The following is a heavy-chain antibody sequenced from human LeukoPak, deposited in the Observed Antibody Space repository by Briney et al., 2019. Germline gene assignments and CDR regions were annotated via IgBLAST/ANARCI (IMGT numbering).Heavy chain of an antibody. V-gene: IGHV4-59*01. CDR3: ARGAVAASFYYYSMDV. D-gene: IGHD6-19*01. CDR2: IYYSGST. CDR1: GGSISSYY. Sequence: SETLSLTCSVSGGSISSYYWSWIRQPPGKGLEWIGYIYYSGSTNYNPSLKSRVTISVDTSKNQFSLKLSSVTAADTAVYYCARGAVAASFYYYSMDVWGQGTTVTVSS. J-gene: IGHJ6*02.